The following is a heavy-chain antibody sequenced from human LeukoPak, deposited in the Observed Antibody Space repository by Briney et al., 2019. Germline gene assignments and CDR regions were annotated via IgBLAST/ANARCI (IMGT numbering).Heavy chain of an antibody. CDR1: GFTFSNFA. D-gene: IGHD6-19*01. Sequence: GGSLRLSCAASGFTFSNFAMSWVRQAPGKGLEWVSTISGSGGRTFYADSVKGRFPISRDNSKNTLFLQMNSLRAEDTAIYYCAKAGSSGWSSSGWDYWGQGSLVTVSS. CDR3: AKAGSSGWSSSGWDY. J-gene: IGHJ4*02. V-gene: IGHV3-23*01. CDR2: ISGSGGRT.